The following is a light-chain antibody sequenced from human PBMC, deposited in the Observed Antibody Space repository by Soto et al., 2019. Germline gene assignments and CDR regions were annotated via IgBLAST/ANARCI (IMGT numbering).Light chain of an antibody. V-gene: IGLV2-14*01. J-gene: IGLJ2*01. Sequence: QSALTQPASVSGSPGQSITISCTGTSSDVGRCNYVAWYQQHPGKVPKLIIYDVSDRPSGVSNRFSGSKSGNTASLTISGLQAEDEADYYCSSYTSSSTLVFGGGTKLTVL. CDR3: SSYTSSSTLV. CDR2: DVS. CDR1: SSDVGRCNY.